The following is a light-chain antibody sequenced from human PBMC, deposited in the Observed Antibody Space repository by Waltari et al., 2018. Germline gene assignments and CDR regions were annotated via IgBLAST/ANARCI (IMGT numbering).Light chain of an antibody. CDR2: DVT. J-gene: IGLJ3*02. CDR3: SSHTTRSLLGV. V-gene: IGLV2-14*03. CDR1: SHAVDDFNY. Sequence: QSVLTQPASVSGSPGQSITISCTGSSHAVDDFNYVPWYQQHPDKAPKLILFDVTTRASGVSSRFSGSKSANTASLTISGLQAEDEAFYYCSSHTTRSLLGVFGGGTKLTVL.